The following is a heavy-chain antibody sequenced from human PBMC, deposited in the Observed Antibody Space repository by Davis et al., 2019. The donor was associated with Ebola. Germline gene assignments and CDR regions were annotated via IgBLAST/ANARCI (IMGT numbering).Heavy chain of an antibody. CDR1: GGSISSGGYS. V-gene: IGHV4-30-4*07. J-gene: IGHJ3*01. CDR3: ARIQRWLDWGGFDF. CDR2: VYSSGST. D-gene: IGHD3/OR15-3a*01. Sequence: SETLSLTCAVSGGSISSGGYSWSWIRQPPGKRLEWIGFVYSSGSTYYNPSLESRLTMSVDTSKNQFSLKLRSVTAADTAVYYCARIQRWLDWGGFDFWGQGTMVTVSS.